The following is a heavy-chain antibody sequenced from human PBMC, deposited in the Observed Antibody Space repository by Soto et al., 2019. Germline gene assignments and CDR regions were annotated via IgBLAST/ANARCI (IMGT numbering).Heavy chain of an antibody. CDR3: ASPLNRHGGYLGY. J-gene: IGHJ4*02. Sequence: SSETLSLTWTVSGGCSSSYYWSWIRQPPGKGLEWIGYIYYSGSTNYNPSLKIRVTISVETSKNQFSLKLSSVTAADTAVYYCASPLNRHGGYLGYWGQGTLVTVSS. V-gene: IGHV4-59*01. D-gene: IGHD5-12*01. CDR1: GGCSSSYY. CDR2: IYYSGST.